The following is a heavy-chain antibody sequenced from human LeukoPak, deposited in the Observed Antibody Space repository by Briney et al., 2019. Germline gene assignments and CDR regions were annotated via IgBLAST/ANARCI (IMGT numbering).Heavy chain of an antibody. Sequence: GASVKVSCKAAGYTFTSYGISWARQAPGQGLEWMGWISAYNGNTNYAQKLQGRVTMTTDTSTSTAYMELSRLRSDDTAVYYCARDNNEQLYPAPYYYYYMDVWGKGTTVTVSS. J-gene: IGHJ6*03. CDR1: GYTFTSYG. V-gene: IGHV1-18*01. CDR3: ARDNNEQLYPAPYYYYYMDV. CDR2: ISAYNGNT. D-gene: IGHD6-6*01.